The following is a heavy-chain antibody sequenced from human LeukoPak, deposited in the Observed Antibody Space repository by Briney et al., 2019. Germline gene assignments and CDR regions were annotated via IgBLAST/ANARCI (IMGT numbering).Heavy chain of an antibody. V-gene: IGHV4-38-2*02. D-gene: IGHD3-16*02. Sequence: SETLSLTCTVSGYSISSGYYWGWIRQPPGKGLEWIGSIYHSGSTYYNPSLKSRVTISVDTSKNQFFLKLSSVTAADTAVYYCARVTFGGVIVAYYFDYWGQGTLVTVSS. CDR3: ARVTFGGVIVAYYFDY. J-gene: IGHJ4*02. CDR1: GYSISSGYY. CDR2: IYHSGST.